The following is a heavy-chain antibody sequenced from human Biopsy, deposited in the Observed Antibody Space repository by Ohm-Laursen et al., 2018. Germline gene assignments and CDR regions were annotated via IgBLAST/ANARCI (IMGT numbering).Heavy chain of an antibody. V-gene: IGHV1-69*01. D-gene: IGHD1-26*01. CDR3: ARGPHSGSHSCFDY. Sequence: GPSDTVSCKVSGGTFIKYAISWVRQPPGQWLEWMGGIIPMFVTANYAQMFPGRVTIRADESTSTSYMELSRLATEDTAIYYCARGPHSGSHSCFDYWGRGTLVTVSS. CDR1: GGTFIKYA. J-gene: IGHJ4*02. CDR2: IIPMFVTA.